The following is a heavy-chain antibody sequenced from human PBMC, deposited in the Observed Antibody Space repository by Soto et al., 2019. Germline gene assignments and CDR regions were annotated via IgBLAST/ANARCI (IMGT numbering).Heavy chain of an antibody. CDR2: IYPGDSDT. CDR1: GHSFTTNW. V-gene: IGHV5-51*01. D-gene: IGHD3-10*01. J-gene: IGHJ4*02. Sequence: PGESLKISCKASGHSFTTNWIAWVRQMPGKGLEWMGIIYPGDSDTRYSPSFQGQVTISADKSISTAYLQWSSLKASDTAMYYCASFHYYGSETYYPYHFAHWGQGTLVTVSS. CDR3: ASFHYYGSETYYPYHFAH.